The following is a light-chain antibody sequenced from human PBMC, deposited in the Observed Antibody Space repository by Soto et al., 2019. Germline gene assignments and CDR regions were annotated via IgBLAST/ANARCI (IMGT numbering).Light chain of an antibody. Sequence: DIQMTQSPSTLSASVGDRVTITCRANQSISSWLAWFQHKPGKAPKVLISDASSLENGVLSRFSGSGSGTEFTLTISSLQPEDFATYYCQQYNSFSCTFGQGTKLEIK. CDR1: QSISSW. CDR3: QQYNSFSCT. V-gene: IGKV1-5*01. J-gene: IGKJ2*02. CDR2: DAS.